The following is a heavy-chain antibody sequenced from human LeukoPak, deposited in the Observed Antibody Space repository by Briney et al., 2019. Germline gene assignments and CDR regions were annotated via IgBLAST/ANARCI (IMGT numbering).Heavy chain of an antibody. CDR2: INHSGST. CDR3: ATSGGTLGPTNYFAY. CDR1: GESFSGYY. Sequence: SETLSLTCAVYGESFSGYYWSWIRQPPGKGLEWIGEINHSGSTKHNPSLKSRVTISVDTTKNQFSLKLSSVTAADTAVYYCATSGGTLGPTNYFAYWGQGTLVTVSS. V-gene: IGHV4-34*01. D-gene: IGHD3-16*01. J-gene: IGHJ4*02.